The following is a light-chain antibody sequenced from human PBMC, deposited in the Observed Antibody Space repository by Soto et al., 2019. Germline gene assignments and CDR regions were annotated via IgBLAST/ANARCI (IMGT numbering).Light chain of an antibody. J-gene: IGLJ1*01. Sequence: QSALTQPRSASGSPGQSITISCTGTSSDVGGYNYVSWYQQHPAKAPKLIIFDVSKRPSGVPNRFSGSKSGNTASLTISGLRAEDGADYYCCSYVGRNTYVFGTGTKVTLL. CDR1: SSDVGGYNY. CDR3: CSYVGRNTYV. CDR2: DVS. V-gene: IGLV2-11*01.